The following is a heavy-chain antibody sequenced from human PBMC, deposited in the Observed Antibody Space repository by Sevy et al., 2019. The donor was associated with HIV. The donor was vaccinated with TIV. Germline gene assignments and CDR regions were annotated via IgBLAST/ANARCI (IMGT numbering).Heavy chain of an antibody. Sequence: SETLSPTCTVSGGSITDKKYYWAWIRQPPGKGLEWIGSISYGGSTYYNPSLQSRVTLSVDTCKNQFSLNLSSVTAADTAKYYCARRVAAAGQGNEYFQHWGRGTLVTVSS. CDR1: GGSITDKKYY. CDR3: ARRVAAAGQGNEYFQH. V-gene: IGHV4-39*01. D-gene: IGHD6-13*01. CDR2: ISYGGST. J-gene: IGHJ1*01.